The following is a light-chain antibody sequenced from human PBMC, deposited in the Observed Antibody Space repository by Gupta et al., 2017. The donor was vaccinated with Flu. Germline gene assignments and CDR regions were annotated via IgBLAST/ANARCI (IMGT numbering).Light chain of an antibody. J-gene: IGLJ3*02. V-gene: IGLV2-23*02. CDR3: CSYAISSTWV. CDR2: EFS. CDR1: SSDVGSFQF. Sequence: QSALTQPASVSGSPGQSITISCTGTSSDVGSFQFVSWYQQYPGKAPKLMIYEFSKRPSGVPNRFSGSKSGNTASLTISGLQAEDEADYYCCSYAISSTWVFGGGTKLTAL.